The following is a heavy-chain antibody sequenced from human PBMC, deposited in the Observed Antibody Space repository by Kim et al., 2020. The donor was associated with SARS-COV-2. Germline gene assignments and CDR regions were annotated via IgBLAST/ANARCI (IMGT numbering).Heavy chain of an antibody. V-gene: IGHV3-53*01. Sequence: GGSLRLSCAASEFSVSTKTMTWVRQAPGKGLEWVSIIYRNGTTDYEDSVKGRCTTSRDTSKNTLYLQMDNLIADDTAVYYCPGDNNKHYWDKYWGQGTLVTVTA. J-gene: IGHJ4*02. CDR1: EFSVSTKT. CDR3: PGDNNKHYWDKY. D-gene: IGHD2-8*02. CDR2: IYRNGTT.